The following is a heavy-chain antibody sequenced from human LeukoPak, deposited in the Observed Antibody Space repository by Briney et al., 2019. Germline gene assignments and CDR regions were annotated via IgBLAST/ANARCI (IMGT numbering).Heavy chain of an antibody. J-gene: IGHJ4*02. V-gene: IGHV3-21*01. CDR2: ISSSGSYI. Sequence: GGSLRLSCAASGFTFSSYSMNWVRQAPGKGLEWVSSISSSGSYIYYADSVKGRFTISRDNAKNSLYLQMNSLRAEDTAVYYCVRGYYGDPSQVYYFDYWGQGTLVTVSS. CDR1: GFTFSSYS. CDR3: VRGYYGDPSQVYYFDY. D-gene: IGHD4-17*01.